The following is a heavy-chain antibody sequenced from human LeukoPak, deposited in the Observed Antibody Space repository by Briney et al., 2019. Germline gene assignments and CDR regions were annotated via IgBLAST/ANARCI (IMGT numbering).Heavy chain of an antibody. CDR3: ARGGITGTTWGYYFDY. J-gene: IGHJ4*02. D-gene: IGHD1-20*01. CDR2: IYYSGST. Sequence: TSETLSLTCTVSGGSISSYYWSWIRQPPGKGLEWIGYIYYSGSTNYNPSLKSRVTISVDTSKNQFSLKLSSVTAADTAVYYCARGGITGTTWGYYFDYWGQGTLVTVSS. V-gene: IGHV4-59*12. CDR1: GGSISSYY.